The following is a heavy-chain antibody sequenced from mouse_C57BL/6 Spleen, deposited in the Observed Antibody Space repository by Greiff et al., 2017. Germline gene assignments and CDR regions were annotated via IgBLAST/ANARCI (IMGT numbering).Heavy chain of an antibody. CDR1: GFTFSDYG. J-gene: IGHJ1*03. D-gene: IGHD5-1*01. V-gene: IGHV5-15*01. CDR2: ISNLAYSI. Sequence: EVKLMESGGGLVQPGGSLKLSCAASGFTFSDYGMAWVRQAPRKGPEWVAFISNLAYSIYYADTVTGRFTISRENAKNTLYLEMSSLRSEDTAMYYCARQTFFHEYDWYFDVWGTGTTVTVSS. CDR3: ARQTFFHEYDWYFDV.